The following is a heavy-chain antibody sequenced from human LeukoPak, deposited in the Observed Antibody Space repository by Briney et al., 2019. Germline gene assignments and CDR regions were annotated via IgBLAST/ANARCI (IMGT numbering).Heavy chain of an antibody. J-gene: IGHJ5*02. Sequence: PGRSLRLSGAASGFMFSKSWMHWVRQVPGKGLVWVARIYNDGSTTNYADSVKGRFTISRDNAANTLFLQMSSLRAEDTAVYYCAREKDDHGDPGPLDAWGQGDLVTVSS. CDR2: IYNDGSTT. D-gene: IGHD4-17*01. V-gene: IGHV3-74*01. CDR3: AREKDDHGDPGPLDA. CDR1: GFMFSKSW.